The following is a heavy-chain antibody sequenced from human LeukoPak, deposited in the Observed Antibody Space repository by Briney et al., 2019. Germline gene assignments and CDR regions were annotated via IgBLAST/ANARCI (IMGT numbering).Heavy chain of an antibody. CDR1: GGSISSSSYY. D-gene: IGHD5-18*01. Sequence: TSETLSLTCTVSGGSISSSSYYWGWIRQPPGKGLEWIGNNYYSGSTYYNPSLKSRVTLSVDTSNNQFSLKLSSVTAADTAVYYCARRTYSYGPFFDYWGQGTLVTVSS. CDR3: ARRTYSYGPFFDY. CDR2: NYYSGST. V-gene: IGHV4-39*01. J-gene: IGHJ4*02.